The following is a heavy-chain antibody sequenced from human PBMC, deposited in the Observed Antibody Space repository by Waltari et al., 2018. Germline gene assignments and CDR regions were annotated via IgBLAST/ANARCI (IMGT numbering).Heavy chain of an antibody. Sequence: EVQLVESGGGLVKPGGSLRLSCDASGFTFSAYNMNWFRLAPGKGLEWVSSISGDSRFMYYVDSVNGRFTISSDAAKDSLVLQMDSLRVEDTAIYYCARDRRGYFDYWGQGTLVTVSS. J-gene: IGHJ4*02. V-gene: IGHV3-21*01. CDR2: ISGDSRFM. CDR1: GFTFSAYN. CDR3: ARDRRGYFDY. D-gene: IGHD3-10*01.